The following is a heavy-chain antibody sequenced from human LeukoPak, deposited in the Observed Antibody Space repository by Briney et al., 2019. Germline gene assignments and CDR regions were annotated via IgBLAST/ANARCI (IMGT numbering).Heavy chain of an antibody. CDR3: ATVKYDYGDPVGWFDP. J-gene: IGHJ5*02. D-gene: IGHD4-17*01. V-gene: IGHV3-23*01. CDR1: GFPFSASA. CDR2: ILSTGTT. Sequence: PGRCLRLSCAASGFPFSASAMTAVRQAPGKGLEGGSHILSTGTTYYSDSVRGRFTISRDNSKNTLYLLMTSLRADDTAVYYCATVKYDYGDPVGWFDPWGQGTLVTVSS.